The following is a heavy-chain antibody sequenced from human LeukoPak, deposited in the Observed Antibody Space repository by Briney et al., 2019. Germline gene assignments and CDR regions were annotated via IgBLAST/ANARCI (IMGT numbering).Heavy chain of an antibody. CDR1: GFTFSSSYA. Sequence: GGSLRLSCAASGFTFSSSYAMSWVRQAPGKGLECDSAISGSGGSTYYADSVKGRFTMSRDNSMNTLYLQMNSLRAEDTAVYYCAKETPGMDVWGQGTTVTVSS. V-gene: IGHV3-23*01. J-gene: IGHJ6*02. CDR2: ISGSGGST. CDR3: AKETPGMDV. D-gene: IGHD4-23*01.